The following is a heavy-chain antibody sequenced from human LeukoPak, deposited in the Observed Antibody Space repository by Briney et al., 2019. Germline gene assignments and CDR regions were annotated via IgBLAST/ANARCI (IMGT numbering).Heavy chain of an antibody. CDR3: ARDLVEYSSSWYLGFDP. D-gene: IGHD6-13*01. CDR2: ISSSGSTI. J-gene: IGHJ5*02. CDR1: GFTFSSYE. Sequence: GGSLRLSCAASGFTFSSYEMNWVRQAPGKGLEWVSYISSSGSTIYYADSVKGRFTISRDNAKNSLYLQMNSLRAEDTAVYYCARDLVEYSSSWYLGFDPWGQGTLVTVPS. V-gene: IGHV3-48*03.